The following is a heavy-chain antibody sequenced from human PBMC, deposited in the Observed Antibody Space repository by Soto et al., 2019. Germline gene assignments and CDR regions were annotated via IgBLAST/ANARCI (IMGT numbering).Heavy chain of an antibody. V-gene: IGHV3-23*01. CDR1: GFTFSSYA. J-gene: IGHJ4*02. Sequence: GGSLRLSCAASGFTFSSYAMSWVRQAPGKGLEWVSAISGSGGSTYYADSVKGRFTISRDNSKNTLYLQMKSLRAEDTAVYYCARVCRYYGSGSSRRAYYFDYWGQGTLVTVSS. CDR2: ISGSGGST. CDR3: ARVCRYYGSGSSRRAYYFDY. D-gene: IGHD3-10*01.